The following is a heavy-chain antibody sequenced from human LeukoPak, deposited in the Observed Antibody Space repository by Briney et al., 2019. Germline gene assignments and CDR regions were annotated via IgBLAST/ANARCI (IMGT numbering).Heavy chain of an antibody. CDR3: ARVHRNYDYVWGSYRLGY. D-gene: IGHD3-16*02. J-gene: IGHJ4*02. Sequence: GGSLRLSCAASGFTFSSYSMNWVRQAPGKGLEWVSSISSSSSYIYSADSVKGRFTISRDNAKNSLYLQMNSLRAEDTAVYYCARVHRNYDYVWGSYRLGYWGQGTLVTVSS. V-gene: IGHV3-21*04. CDR2: ISSSSSYI. CDR1: GFTFSSYS.